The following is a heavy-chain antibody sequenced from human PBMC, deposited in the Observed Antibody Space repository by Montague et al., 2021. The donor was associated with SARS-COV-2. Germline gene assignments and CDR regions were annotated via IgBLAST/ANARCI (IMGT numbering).Heavy chain of an antibody. V-gene: IGHV4-59*01. CDR3: AGESDSYPCGTQYFDL. CDR1: GGSINSYY. D-gene: IGHD5-18*01. CDR2: IYYSGST. J-gene: IGHJ2*01. Sequence: SETLSLTCTVSGGSINSYYWSWIRQPPGKALEWIGYIYYSGSTNYNPSLNSRVTISVDTSKNPFFLKLTSVTAADTAVYFCAGESDSYPCGTQYFDLWGRGTLVTVSS.